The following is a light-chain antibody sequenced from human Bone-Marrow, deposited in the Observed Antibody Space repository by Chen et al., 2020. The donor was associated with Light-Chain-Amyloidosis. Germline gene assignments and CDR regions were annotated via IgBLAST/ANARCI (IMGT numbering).Light chain of an antibody. Sequence: IQLTQSPSSLSASVGDRVTITCRASQGISSYLAWYQQKPGKAPKLLIYAASTLQSGVPSRFSGSGSGTDFTLTISSLQPEDFATCYCQQLNSYPNTFGGGTKVEIK. CDR3: QQLNSYPNT. V-gene: IGKV1-9*01. J-gene: IGKJ4*01. CDR1: QGISSY. CDR2: AAS.